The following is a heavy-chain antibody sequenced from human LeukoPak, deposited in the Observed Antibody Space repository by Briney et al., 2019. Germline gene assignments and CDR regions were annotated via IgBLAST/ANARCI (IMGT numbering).Heavy chain of an antibody. V-gene: IGHV4-59*01. J-gene: IGHJ4*02. D-gene: IGHD1-26*01. Sequence: SETLSLTCTVSGGSISSYYWSWIRQPPGKGLEWIGYIYYSGSTNYNPSLKSRVTISVDTSKNQFSLKLSSVTAADTAVYYCASGSYTHYYFDYWGQGTLVTVSS. CDR2: IYYSGST. CDR1: GGSISSYY. CDR3: ASGSYTHYYFDY.